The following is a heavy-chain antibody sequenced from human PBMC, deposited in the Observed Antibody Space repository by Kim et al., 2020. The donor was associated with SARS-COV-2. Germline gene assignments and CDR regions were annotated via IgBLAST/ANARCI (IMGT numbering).Heavy chain of an antibody. CDR2: GSSM. J-gene: IGHJ4*02. V-gene: IGHV3-11*01. CDR3: VREPAN. Sequence: GSSMRCADSVNGRFSISRDNAKKSLALQMNSLTPEDTAVYYCVREPANWGQGTLVTISS.